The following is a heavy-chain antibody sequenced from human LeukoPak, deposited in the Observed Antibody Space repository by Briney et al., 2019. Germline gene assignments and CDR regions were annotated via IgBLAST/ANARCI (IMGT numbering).Heavy chain of an antibody. Sequence: ASVTVSCKASGYTFTTYYIHWVRQAPGQGLEWMGIINPSGGSTTYAQKFQGRITMTRDTSTSTVYMELSSLRSEDPAVYYCALSIPATGYYFDYWGQGTLVTVSP. J-gene: IGHJ4*02. D-gene: IGHD6-13*01. V-gene: IGHV1-46*01. CDR2: INPSGGST. CDR3: ALSIPATGYYFDY. CDR1: GYTFTTYY.